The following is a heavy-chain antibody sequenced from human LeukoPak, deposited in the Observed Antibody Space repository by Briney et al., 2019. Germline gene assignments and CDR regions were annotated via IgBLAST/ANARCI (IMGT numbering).Heavy chain of an antibody. V-gene: IGHV4-31*03. Sequence: PSETLSLTCTVSGGSITSGGYFWSWIRQHPGKGLECIGHISYSGSTYYTPSLKSRVTISADTSKNQFSLKLSSVTAADTAVYYCARFSGRRDGYIIYYFDYWGQGTLATVSS. CDR2: ISYSGST. J-gene: IGHJ4*02. CDR1: GGSITSGGYF. D-gene: IGHD5-24*01. CDR3: ARFSGRRDGYIIYYFDY.